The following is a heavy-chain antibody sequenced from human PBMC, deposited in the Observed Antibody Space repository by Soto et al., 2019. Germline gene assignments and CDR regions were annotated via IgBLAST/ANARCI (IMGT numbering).Heavy chain of an antibody. D-gene: IGHD5-12*01. CDR1: GYSFTSYG. J-gene: IGHJ4*02. V-gene: IGHV1-18*01. Sequence: QVQLVQSGAEVKKPGASVKVSCKASGYSFTSYGISWVRQAPGQGLEWMGWISAYNGNRKYAQKFQGRVTMTTDTSTSTADMERRSLRSDDTAVYYCARDLGGFPDYWGQGTLVTVSS. CDR3: ARDLGGFPDY. CDR2: ISAYNGNR.